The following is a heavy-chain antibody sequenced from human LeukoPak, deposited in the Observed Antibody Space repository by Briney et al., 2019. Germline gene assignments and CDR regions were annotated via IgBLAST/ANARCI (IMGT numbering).Heavy chain of an antibody. D-gene: IGHD2-15*01. CDR1: GFTFSSYE. J-gene: IGHJ4*02. V-gene: IGHV3-48*03. CDR3: ARDPGGYCSGGSCYPADY. Sequence: GGSLRLSCAASGFTFSSYEMNWVRQAPGKGLEWVSYISSSGSTIYYADSVKGRFTISRDNAKNSLYLQMNSLRAEDTAVYYCARDPGGYCSGGSCYPADYWGQGTLVTVSS. CDR2: ISSSGSTI.